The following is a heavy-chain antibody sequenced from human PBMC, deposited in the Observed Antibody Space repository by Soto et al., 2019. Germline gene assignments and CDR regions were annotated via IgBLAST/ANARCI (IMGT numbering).Heavy chain of an antibody. V-gene: IGHV2-5*02. CDR2: VYWDDDK. CDR1: GFSLSTSGVG. D-gene: IGHD6-19*01. J-gene: IGHJ4*02. Sequence: SGPTLVKPTQTLTLTCTFSGFSLSTSGVGVAWIRQPPGKALEWLAIVYWDDDKRYRPSMRSRLTITKDTSKNQVVLTMTNMDPVDTATYYCAHKRESSGWSYYFDHWGLGTLVTVSS. CDR3: AHKRESSGWSYYFDH.